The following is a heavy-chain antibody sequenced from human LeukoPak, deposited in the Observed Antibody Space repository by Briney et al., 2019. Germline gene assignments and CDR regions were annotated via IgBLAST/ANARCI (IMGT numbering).Heavy chain of an antibody. Sequence: ASVKVSCKASGGTFSSYAISWVRQAPGQGLEWMGGIIPIFGTANYAQKFQGRVTITADESTSTAYMELSSLRSEDMAVYYCATGTGTSGYGYYWGQGTLVTVSS. CDR3: ATGTGTSGYGYY. D-gene: IGHD5-12*01. J-gene: IGHJ4*02. CDR1: GGTFSSYA. V-gene: IGHV1-69*13. CDR2: IIPIFGTA.